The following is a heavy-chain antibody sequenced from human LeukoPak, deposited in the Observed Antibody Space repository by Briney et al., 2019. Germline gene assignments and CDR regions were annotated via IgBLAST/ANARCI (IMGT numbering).Heavy chain of an antibody. Sequence: TGGSLRLSCAASGFMFDDSATHWVRQAPEKGLEWVSLISGDGVSTFYADSVKGRFTISRDNSKNSLSLQMDSLTTEDTALYYCAKEGYSHTSNYFDNWGQGILVTVSS. CDR3: AKEGYSHTSNYFDN. CDR2: ISGDGVST. D-gene: IGHD2-15*01. CDR1: GFMFDDSA. V-gene: IGHV3-43*02. J-gene: IGHJ4*02.